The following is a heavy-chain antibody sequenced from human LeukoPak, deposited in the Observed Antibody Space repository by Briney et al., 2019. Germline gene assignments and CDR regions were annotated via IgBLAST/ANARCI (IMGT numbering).Heavy chain of an antibody. CDR2: IYSGGGT. J-gene: IGHJ4*02. D-gene: IGHD5-18*01. CDR1: GLSVTNTY. Sequence: GGSPRLSCAASGLSVTNTYMTWVRQAPGKGLEWVPVIYSGGGTNYADSLKGRFSISRDNSKNTLYLQMNSLRAEDTAVYYCVAEDTYWGQGTLVTVSS. CDR3: VAEDTY. V-gene: IGHV3-53*01.